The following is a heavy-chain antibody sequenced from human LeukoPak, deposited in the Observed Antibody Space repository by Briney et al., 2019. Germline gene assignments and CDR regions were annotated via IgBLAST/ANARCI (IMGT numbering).Heavy chain of an antibody. D-gene: IGHD2-2*02. CDR1: GGTFSNYA. CDR2: IIPIFGTA. J-gene: IGHJ4*02. CDR3: ARSRLIVVVPAAIPAYYFDY. Sequence: ASVKVSCKASGGTFSNYAISWVRQAPGQGLEWMGGIIPIFGTANYAQKFQGRVTITTDESTSTAYMELSSLRSEDTAVYYCARSRLIVVVPAAIPAYYFDYWGQGTLVTVSS. V-gene: IGHV1-69*05.